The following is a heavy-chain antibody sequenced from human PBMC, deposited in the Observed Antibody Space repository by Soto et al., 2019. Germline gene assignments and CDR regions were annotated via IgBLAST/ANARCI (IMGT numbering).Heavy chain of an antibody. CDR2: ISAYNGNT. V-gene: IGHV1-18*01. D-gene: IGHD6-13*01. Sequence: QVQLVQSGAEVKKPGASVKVSCKASGYTFTSYAISWVRQAPGQGLEWMGWISAYNGNTNYAQNFQVRVTMTTDTYTTKAYMELRSLRSDDTAVYYCARDAAAGLNDYWGQGTLVTVSS. J-gene: IGHJ4*02. CDR1: GYTFTSYA. CDR3: ARDAAAGLNDY.